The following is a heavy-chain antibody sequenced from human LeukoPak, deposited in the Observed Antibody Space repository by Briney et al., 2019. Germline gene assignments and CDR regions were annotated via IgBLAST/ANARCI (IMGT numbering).Heavy chain of an antibody. Sequence: SETLSLTCTVSGGSISSSSYYWGWIRQPPGKGLEWIGYIYYSGSTNYNPSLKSRVTISVDTSKNQFSLKLSSVTAADTAVYYCASESRIGWLQNAFDIWGQGTMVTVSS. CDR1: GGSISSSSYY. D-gene: IGHD5-24*01. J-gene: IGHJ3*02. CDR3: ASESRIGWLQNAFDI. CDR2: IYYSGST. V-gene: IGHV4-61*05.